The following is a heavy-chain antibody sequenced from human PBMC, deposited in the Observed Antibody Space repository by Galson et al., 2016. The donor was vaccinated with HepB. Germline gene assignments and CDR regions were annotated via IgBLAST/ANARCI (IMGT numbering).Heavy chain of an antibody. CDR2: IYYSGST. J-gene: IGHJ3*02. CDR1: GGSISSDDYY. CDR3: ARWSYYDSGGDSFDI. V-gene: IGHV4-30-4*01. D-gene: IGHD3-22*01. Sequence: TLSLTCTVSGGSISSDDYYWSWIRQPPGKGLEWIGYIYYSGSTYYNPSLRGRVTISIDTSKSQFSLRLNSVTAADTAVYYCARWSYYDSGGDSFDIWGQGTMVTVSS.